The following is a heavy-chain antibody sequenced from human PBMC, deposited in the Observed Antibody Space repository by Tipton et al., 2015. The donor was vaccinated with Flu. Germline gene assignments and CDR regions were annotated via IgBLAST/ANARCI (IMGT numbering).Heavy chain of an antibody. D-gene: IGHD6-13*01. CDR1: GYTFTGYY. V-gene: IGHV1-2*02. CDR2: INPNSGGT. Sequence: QLVQSGAETKKPGASVKVSCKASGYTFTGYYMHWVRQAPGQGLEWMGWINPNSGGTNSTQSFQGRVTMTRDTSISTAYMEMTRLRPDDTAVYYCATVKPTGYLGTAAGWFDTWGQGTLVTVSS. J-gene: IGHJ5*02. CDR3: ATVKPTGYLGTAAGWFDT.